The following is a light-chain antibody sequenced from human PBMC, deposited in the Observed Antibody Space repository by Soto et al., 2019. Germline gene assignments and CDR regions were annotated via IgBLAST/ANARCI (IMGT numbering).Light chain of an antibody. CDR2: GAS. Sequence: QMTQSPSSLSASVGEKIIITWRASRDVGSDVSWYQQKPGKAPRLLIYGASSLQSGVPSRFSGSGSGTHFTLTISSLQPDDFATYYCQHYNSYSEAFGQGTKVDIK. CDR1: RDVGSD. V-gene: IGKV1-17*01. J-gene: IGKJ1*01. CDR3: QHYNSYSEA.